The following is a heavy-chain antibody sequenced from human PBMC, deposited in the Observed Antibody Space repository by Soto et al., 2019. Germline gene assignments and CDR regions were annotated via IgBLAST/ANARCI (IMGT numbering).Heavy chain of an antibody. J-gene: IGHJ6*02. Sequence: GASVKVSCTASGYTFTTSGISWVRQAPGQGLEWMGWINTDNSKTYYAPKLQGRVTMTTDTSTSTAYLDLRSLKSDDTAVYYCARGITFGGVLNGMDVWGQGTTVTVSS. D-gene: IGHD3-16*01. CDR3: ARGITFGGVLNGMDV. V-gene: IGHV1-18*01. CDR2: INTDNSKT. CDR1: GYTFTTSG.